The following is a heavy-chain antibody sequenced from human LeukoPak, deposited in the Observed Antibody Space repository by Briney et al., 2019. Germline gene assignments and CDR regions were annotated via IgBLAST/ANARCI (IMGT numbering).Heavy chain of an antibody. J-gene: IGHJ4*02. D-gene: IGHD2-15*01. CDR3: AKAPVTSCRGAFCYPFDY. CDR1: GFTFSSYG. V-gene: IGHV3-30*02. Sequence: GASLRLSCAASGFTFSSYGMHWVRQAPGKGLEWVAFIRYDGSNKYYADSVRGRFTISRDNSKNTLYLQMNSLRAEDAAVYYCAKAPVTSCRGAFCYPFDYWGQGTLVTVSS. CDR2: IRYDGSNK.